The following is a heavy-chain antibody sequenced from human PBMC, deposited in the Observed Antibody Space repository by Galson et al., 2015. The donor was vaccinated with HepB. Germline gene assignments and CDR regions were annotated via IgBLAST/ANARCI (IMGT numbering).Heavy chain of an antibody. CDR1: GFTFSYYS. CDR2: ITITSKYM. J-gene: IGHJ4*02. Sequence: SLRLSCAASGFTFSYYSMNWVRQAPGKGLEWVSSITITSKYMYYADSVRGRFTISRDNAKNSLYLQMNSLTAEDTAVYYCVRDEGGDEGYIDYWGQGTLVTVSS. V-gene: IGHV3-21*01. CDR3: VRDEGGDEGYIDY. D-gene: IGHD3-16*01.